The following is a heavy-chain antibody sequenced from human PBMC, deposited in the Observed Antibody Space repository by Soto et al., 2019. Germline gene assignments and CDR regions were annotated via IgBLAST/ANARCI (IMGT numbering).Heavy chain of an antibody. D-gene: IGHD3-10*01. J-gene: IGHJ4*02. Sequence: GGSLRLSCAASGFTVSSNYMSWVRQAPGKGLEWVSVIYSGGRTYYADSVKGRFTISRDNSKNTLYLQMNSLRAEDTAVYYCARHLSMVRGVTIDYWGQGTLVTVSS. V-gene: IGHV3-66*04. CDR3: ARHLSMVRGVTIDY. CDR1: GFTVSSNY. CDR2: IYSGGRT.